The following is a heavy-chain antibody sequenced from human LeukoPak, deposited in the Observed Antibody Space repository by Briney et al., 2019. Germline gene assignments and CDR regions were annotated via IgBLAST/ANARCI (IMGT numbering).Heavy chain of an antibody. V-gene: IGHV1-8*01. CDR3: ARGDIVVVPAASAFDI. CDR2: VNPNSGNT. Sequence: GASVKVSCKASGYTFTSYDINWVRQATGQGLEWMGWVNPNSGNTGYAQKFQGRVTMTRNTSISTAYMELSSLRSEDTAVYYCARGDIVVVPAASAFDIWGQGTMVTVSS. CDR1: GYTFTSYD. J-gene: IGHJ3*02. D-gene: IGHD2-2*01.